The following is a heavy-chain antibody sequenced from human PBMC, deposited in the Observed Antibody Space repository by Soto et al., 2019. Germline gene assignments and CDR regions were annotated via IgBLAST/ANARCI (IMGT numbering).Heavy chain of an antibody. CDR2: IKFDGNNT. CDR1: GFTFSSYW. J-gene: IGHJ6*02. Sequence: EVQLVESGGGLVQPGGSLRLSCAASGFTFSSYWMHWVRQAPGKGLVWVSRIKFDGNNTDYADSVKGRFTISRDNAKNTLYLQMNSLRAEDTTLYYCARGVPNYYAMDVWGQGTTVTVSS. CDR3: ARGVPNYYAMDV. V-gene: IGHV3-74*01.